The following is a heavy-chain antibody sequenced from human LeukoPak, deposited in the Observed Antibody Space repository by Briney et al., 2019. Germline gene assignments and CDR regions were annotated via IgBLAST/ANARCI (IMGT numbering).Heavy chain of an antibody. V-gene: IGHV1-69*04. J-gene: IGHJ4*02. D-gene: IGHD4-17*01. CDR2: IIPILGIA. CDR1: GGTFSSYA. CDR3: ARREYGDSPVHFDY. Sequence: SVKVSCKASGGTFSSYAISWVRQAPGQGLEWMGRIIPILGIANYAQKFQGRVTITADKSTSTAYMELSSLRSEDTAVYYCARREYGDSPVHFDYWGQGTLVTVSS.